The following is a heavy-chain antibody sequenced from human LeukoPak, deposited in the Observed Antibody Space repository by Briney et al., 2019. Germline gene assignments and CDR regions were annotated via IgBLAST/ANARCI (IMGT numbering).Heavy chain of an antibody. D-gene: IGHD6-6*01. Sequence: GGSLRLSCAASAFTFSSHAMNWVRQAPGKGLEWVSSISSSSSYIYYADSVKGRFTISRDNAKNSLYLQMNSLRAEDTAVYYCARASRYSSSSAFDIWGQGTMVTVSS. CDR1: AFTFSSHA. CDR3: ARASRYSSSSAFDI. V-gene: IGHV3-21*01. CDR2: ISSSSSYI. J-gene: IGHJ3*02.